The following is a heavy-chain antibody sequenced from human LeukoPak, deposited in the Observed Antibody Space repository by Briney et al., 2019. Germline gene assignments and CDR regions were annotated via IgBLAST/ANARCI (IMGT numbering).Heavy chain of an antibody. CDR3: ARVDSIFYDSSGYYAAEYFQH. CDR2: IKTNSGAT. CDR1: GFTFTGYY. J-gene: IGHJ1*01. D-gene: IGHD3-22*01. Sequence: EASVKLSCKASGFTFTGYYMHWVRQAPGQGLEWMGWIKTNSGATNYAQNFQGRVTMTRDTSISTAYMELSRLRSEDTAVYYCARVDSIFYDSSGYYAAEYFQHWGQGTLVTVSS. V-gene: IGHV1-2*02.